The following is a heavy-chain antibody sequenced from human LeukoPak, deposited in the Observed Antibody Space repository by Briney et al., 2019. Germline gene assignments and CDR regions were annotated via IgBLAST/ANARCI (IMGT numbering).Heavy chain of an antibody. CDR2: ISSSSSYI. CDR3: ARAEGLAARDY. V-gene: IGHV3-21*01. Sequence: GGSLRLSCAASGFTFSSYSMNWVRQAPGKGLEWVSSISSSSSYIYYADSVKGRFTISRDNARNSLYLQMNSLRAEDTAVYYCARAEGLAARDYWGQGTLVTVSS. J-gene: IGHJ4*02. CDR1: GFTFSSYS. D-gene: IGHD6-6*01.